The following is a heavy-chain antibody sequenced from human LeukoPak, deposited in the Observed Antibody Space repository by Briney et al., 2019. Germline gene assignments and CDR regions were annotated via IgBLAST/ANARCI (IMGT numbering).Heavy chain of an antibody. V-gene: IGHV4-59*08. CDR2: IYYSGST. D-gene: IGHD3-10*01. CDR1: GGSISSYY. J-gene: IGHJ5*02. Sequence: TSETLSLTCTVSGGSISSYYWSWIRQPPGKGLEWIGYIYYSGSTNYNPSLKSRVTISVDTSKNQFSLKLSSVTAADTAVYYCARHTRGSWFDPWGQGTLVTVSS. CDR3: ARHTRGSWFDP.